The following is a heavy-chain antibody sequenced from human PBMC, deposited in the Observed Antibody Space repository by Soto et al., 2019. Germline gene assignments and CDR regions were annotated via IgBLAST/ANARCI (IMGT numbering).Heavy chain of an antibody. D-gene: IGHD3-10*01. CDR1: GYTFTSYA. Sequence: QVQLVQSGAEVKKPGASVKVSCKASGYTFTSYAMHWVRQAPGQRLEWMGWINAGNGNTKYSQKFQGRVTITRDTSASTAYMELSSLRSEDTAVYYCARDYYGSGSYYPTDYYYYGRDVWGQGTTVTVSS. CDR3: ARDYYGSGSYYPTDYYYYGRDV. CDR2: INAGNGNT. J-gene: IGHJ6*02. V-gene: IGHV1-3*01.